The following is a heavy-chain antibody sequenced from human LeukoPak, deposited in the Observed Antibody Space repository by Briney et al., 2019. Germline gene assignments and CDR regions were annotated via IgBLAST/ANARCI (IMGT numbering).Heavy chain of an antibody. CDR2: TNHSGST. Sequence: SETLSLTCAVYGGSFSGYYWSWIRQPPGKGLEWIGETNHSGSTNYNPSLKSRVTISVDTSKNQFSLKLSSVTAADTAVYYCASSPGSIAARPSAGYFDLWGRGTLVTVSS. J-gene: IGHJ2*01. V-gene: IGHV4-34*01. CDR3: ASSPGSIAARPSAGYFDL. CDR1: GGSFSGYY. D-gene: IGHD6-6*01.